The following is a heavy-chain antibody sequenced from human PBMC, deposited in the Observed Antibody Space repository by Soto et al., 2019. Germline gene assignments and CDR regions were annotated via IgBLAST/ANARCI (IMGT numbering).Heavy chain of an antibody. D-gene: IGHD5-12*01. Sequence: GGSLRLSCAASGFTFSSYWMSWVRQAPGKGLEWVANIKQDGSEKYYVDSVKGRFTISRDNAKNSLYLQMNSLRAEDTAVYYCARDLLLGPEYSGYGGGLDYWGQGTLVTVSS. CDR3: ARDLLLGPEYSGYGGGLDY. V-gene: IGHV3-7*01. J-gene: IGHJ4*02. CDR1: GFTFSSYW. CDR2: IKQDGSEK.